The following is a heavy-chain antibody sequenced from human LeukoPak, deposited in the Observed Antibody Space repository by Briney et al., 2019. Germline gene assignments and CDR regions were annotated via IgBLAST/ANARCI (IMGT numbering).Heavy chain of an antibody. D-gene: IGHD3-10*01. CDR3: AKEGGVLWFGEYPSSFDY. Sequence: RGSLRLSCAASGFTFSSYWMSWARQAPGKGLEWVAVISYDGSNKYYADSVKGRFTISRDNSKNTLYLQMNSLRAEDTAVYYCAKEGGVLWFGEYPSSFDYWGQGTLVTVSS. CDR1: GFTFSSYW. J-gene: IGHJ4*02. V-gene: IGHV3-30*18. CDR2: ISYDGSNK.